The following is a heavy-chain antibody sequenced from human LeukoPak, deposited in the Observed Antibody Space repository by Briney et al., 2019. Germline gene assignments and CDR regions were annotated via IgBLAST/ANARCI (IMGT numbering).Heavy chain of an antibody. D-gene: IGHD3-16*01. CDR3: AKLATSDTGETY. V-gene: IGHV1-3*01. CDR1: GYTFTSYA. J-gene: IGHJ4*02. CDR2: INAGNGNT. Sequence: ASVKVSCKASGYTFTSYAMHWVRQAPGQRLEWMGWINAGNGNTKYSQKFQGRVTMTRDTSTSTVYMELRSLRSEDTAIYYCAKLATSDTGETYWGQGTLVTVSS.